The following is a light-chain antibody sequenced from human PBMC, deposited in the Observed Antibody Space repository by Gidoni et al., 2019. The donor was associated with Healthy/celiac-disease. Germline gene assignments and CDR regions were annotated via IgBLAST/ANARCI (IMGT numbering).Light chain of an antibody. CDR3: QKYYSYPT. J-gene: IGKJ1*01. Sequence: AIRITQSPSSFSASTGDRVTITCRASQGISSDLAWYQQKPGKAPKLLIYAASTLQSGVTSRFSGSGSGTDFTLTIRCLQSEDFATYYCQKYYSYPTFGQGTKVEIK. CDR1: QGISSD. CDR2: AAS. V-gene: IGKV1-8*01.